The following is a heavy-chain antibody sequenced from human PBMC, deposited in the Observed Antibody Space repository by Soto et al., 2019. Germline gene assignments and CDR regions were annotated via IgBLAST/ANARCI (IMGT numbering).Heavy chain of an antibody. Sequence: EVQLLESGGGLVQPGGSLRLSCAASGFTFSSYAMSWVRQAPGNGLEWVSAISGSGGSTYYADSVKGRFTISRDNSKNTVYVQMNSLRADDTAVYYCAKCAVWERWSCLADYWGQGTLVTVSS. V-gene: IGHV3-23*01. J-gene: IGHJ4*02. CDR1: GFTFSSYA. CDR2: ISGSGGST. CDR3: AKCAVWERWSCLADY. D-gene: IGHD1-26*01.